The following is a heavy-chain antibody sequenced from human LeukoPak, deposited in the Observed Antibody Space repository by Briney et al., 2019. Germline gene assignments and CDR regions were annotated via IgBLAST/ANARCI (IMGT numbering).Heavy chain of an antibody. V-gene: IGHV4-39*01. J-gene: IGHJ3*02. CDR1: GGSISSGAYY. Sequence: SETLSLTCTVSGGSISSGAYYWGWIRQPPGKGLEWIGSIYYSGSTYYNPSLKSRLTISVDTSKKQFSLKLSSVTAADTAVYYCLSGNPSEVAFDIWGQGTMVTVSS. CDR3: LSGNPSEVAFDI. D-gene: IGHD1-26*01. CDR2: IYYSGST.